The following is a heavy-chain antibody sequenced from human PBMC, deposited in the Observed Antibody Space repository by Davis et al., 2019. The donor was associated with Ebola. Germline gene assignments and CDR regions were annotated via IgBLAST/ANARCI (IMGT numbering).Heavy chain of an antibody. CDR1: GFSFSDYA. D-gene: IGHD1-7*01. J-gene: IGHJ4*02. Sequence: GESLKISCTGSGFSFSDYAMSWVRQAPGKGLEWVSYISSSSSAMYYAASVEGRFTISRDNAKNSLYLQMNSLRDEDTALYYCAGDATASTGGTLDYWGQGTLVTVSS. CDR2: ISSSSSAM. CDR3: AGDATASTGGTLDY. V-gene: IGHV3-48*02.